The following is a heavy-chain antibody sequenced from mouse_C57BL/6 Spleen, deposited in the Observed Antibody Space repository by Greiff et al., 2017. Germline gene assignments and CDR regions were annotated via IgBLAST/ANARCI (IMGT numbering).Heavy chain of an antibody. Sequence: VQLQQSGPELVKPGASVKISCKASGYAFSSSWMNWVKQRPGKGLEWIGRIYPGDGDTNYNGKFKGKATLTADKSSSTAYMQLSSLTSEDSAVYFCARRDSSGYRVYFDYGGQGTTLTVSS. V-gene: IGHV1-82*01. D-gene: IGHD3-2*02. CDR3: ARRDSSGYRVYFDY. CDR1: GYAFSSSW. J-gene: IGHJ2*01. CDR2: IYPGDGDT.